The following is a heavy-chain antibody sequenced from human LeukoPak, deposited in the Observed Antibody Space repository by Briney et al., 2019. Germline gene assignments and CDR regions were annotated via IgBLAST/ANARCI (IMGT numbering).Heavy chain of an antibody. CDR2: INSDGSST. Sequence: PGGSLRLSCAASGFTFSSYWMHWVRHAPGKGLVWVSRINSDGSSTSYADSVKGRFTISRDNAKNTLYLQMNSLRAEDTAVYYCARGASDYDFWSGANWFDPWGQGTLVTVSS. CDR1: GFTFSSYW. CDR3: ARGASDYDFWSGANWFDP. D-gene: IGHD3-3*01. V-gene: IGHV3-74*01. J-gene: IGHJ5*02.